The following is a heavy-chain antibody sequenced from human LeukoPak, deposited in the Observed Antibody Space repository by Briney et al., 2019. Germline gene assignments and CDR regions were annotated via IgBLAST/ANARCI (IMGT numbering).Heavy chain of an antibody. Sequence: GGSLRLSCAASGFTFSSYSMNWVRQAPRKGLEWVSYISSSSSTIYYADSVKGRFTISRDNAKNSLYLQMNSLRAEDTAVYYCARCYDRGKYYFDYWGQGTLVTVSS. CDR2: ISSSSSTI. D-gene: IGHD3-22*01. CDR1: GFTFSSYS. J-gene: IGHJ4*02. CDR3: ARCYDRGKYYFDY. V-gene: IGHV3-48*04.